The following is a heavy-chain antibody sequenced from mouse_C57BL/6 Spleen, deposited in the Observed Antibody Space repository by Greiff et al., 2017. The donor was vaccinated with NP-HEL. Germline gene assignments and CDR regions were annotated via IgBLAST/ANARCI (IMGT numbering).Heavy chain of an antibody. CDR2: ISYDGSN. D-gene: IGHD4-1*01. J-gene: IGHJ2*01. CDR1: GYSITSGYY. V-gene: IGHV3-6*01. CDR3: ARERGTNFYFDY. Sequence: EVKLQESGPGLVKPSQSLSLTCSVTGYSITSGYYWNWIRQFPGNKLEWMGYISYDGSNNYNPSLKNRISITRDTSKNQFFLKLNSVTTEDTATYYCARERGTNFYFDYWGQGTTLTVSS.